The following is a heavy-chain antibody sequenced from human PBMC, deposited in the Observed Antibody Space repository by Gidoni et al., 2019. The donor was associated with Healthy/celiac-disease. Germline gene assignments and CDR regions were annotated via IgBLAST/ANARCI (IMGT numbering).Heavy chain of an antibody. D-gene: IGHD3-3*01. CDR1: GFTFSSYG. J-gene: IGHJ6*02. CDR3: ARDPNYDFHPGGMDV. V-gene: IGHV3-33*01. CDR2: IWYDGSNK. Sequence: QVQLVESGGGVVQPGRSLRLSCAASGFTFSSYGMHWVRQAPGKGLEWVAVIWYDGSNKYYADSVKGRFTISRDNSKNTLYLQMNSLRAEDTAVYYCARDPNYDFHPGGMDVWGQGTTVTVSS.